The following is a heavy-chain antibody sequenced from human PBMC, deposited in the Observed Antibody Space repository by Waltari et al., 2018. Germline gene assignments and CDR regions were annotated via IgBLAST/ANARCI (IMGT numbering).Heavy chain of an antibody. CDR2: IRERGGRT. Sequence: EVQVLESGGGLVQPGGSLRLSCAASGFTFSSYVMTWVRQAPGEGLEWFSGIRERGGRTYYADSGKGRFTISRDNSRNTLYLQMNSLRAGDTGVYYCAKVNEAGILSRPYDYWGHGTLVTVSS. CDR1: GFTFSSYV. V-gene: IGHV3-23*01. J-gene: IGHJ4*01. CDR3: AKVNEAGILSRPYDY. D-gene: IGHD3-3*02.